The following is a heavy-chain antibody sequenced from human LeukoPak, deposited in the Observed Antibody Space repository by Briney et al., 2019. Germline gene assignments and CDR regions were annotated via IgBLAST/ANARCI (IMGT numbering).Heavy chain of an antibody. D-gene: IGHD5-12*01. Sequence: SETLSLTCTVSGGSISTSNNYWGWIRQPPGRGLEWIATIYSSGSTYYNPSLESRGTISVDTSKNQFSLKLSSVTAADTAVYYCARGISGYANWGQGTLVTVSS. CDR1: GGSISTSNNY. J-gene: IGHJ4*02. V-gene: IGHV4-39*01. CDR2: IYSSGST. CDR3: ARGISGYAN.